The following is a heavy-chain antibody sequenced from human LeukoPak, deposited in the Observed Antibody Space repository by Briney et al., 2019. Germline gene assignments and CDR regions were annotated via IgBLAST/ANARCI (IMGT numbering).Heavy chain of an antibody. CDR3: ARSRTVAGPDVFDI. CDR1: GFTFSSYS. D-gene: IGHD6-19*01. V-gene: IGHV3-21*01. J-gene: IGHJ3*02. Sequence: PGGSLRLSCATPGFTFSSYSMNWVRQAPGKGLEWVSSISRSSTYIYYADSVKGRSTISRDNAKNSLYLQMNSLRAEDTAVYYCARSRTVAGPDVFDIWGQGTMVSVSS. CDR2: ISRSSTYI.